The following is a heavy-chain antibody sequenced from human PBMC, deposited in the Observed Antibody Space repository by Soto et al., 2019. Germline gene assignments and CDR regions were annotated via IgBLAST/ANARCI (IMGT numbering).Heavy chain of an antibody. J-gene: IGHJ4*02. V-gene: IGHV4-4*02. CDR2: MHPSGNT. D-gene: IGHD2-21*01. Sequence: QVQLQESDPGLLKPSGTLFLTCAVSGASVSSGNWWSWVRQPPGKGLEWIGEMHPSGNTNYKPSLKSRVSVSVDKSKNQLSLHLTSLTAADTAVYFCARHGDYFFDFWGQGTLVTVSS. CDR1: GASVSSGNW. CDR3: ARHGDYFFDF.